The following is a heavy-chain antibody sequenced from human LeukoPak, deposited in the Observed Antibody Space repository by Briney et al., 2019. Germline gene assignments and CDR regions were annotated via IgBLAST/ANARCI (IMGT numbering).Heavy chain of an antibody. CDR3: ARGSGSYTFDY. D-gene: IGHD1-26*01. V-gene: IGHV1-69*05. Sequence: EASVKVSCKASGGTFSSYAISWVRQAPGQGLEWMGGIIPIFGTANYAQKFKGRVTITTDESTSTAYMELSSLRSEDTAVYYCARGSGSYTFDYWGQGTLVTVSS. CDR2: IIPIFGTA. J-gene: IGHJ4*02. CDR1: GGTFSSYA.